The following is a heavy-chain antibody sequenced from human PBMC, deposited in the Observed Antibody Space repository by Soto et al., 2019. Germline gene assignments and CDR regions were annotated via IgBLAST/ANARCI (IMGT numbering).Heavy chain of an antibody. J-gene: IGHJ3*02. V-gene: IGHV1-18*01. D-gene: IGHD5-12*01. CDR3: ARGHIVASIHDAFEI. Sequence: GASVKVSCKASGYPFTSYGISSVRQAPGQGLEWVAWISAYNGNRDTAQKFQGRVTMTLDTSTDTAHMELGDLTSADTGVYYFARGHIVASIHDAFEIWGQGTKVTVSS. CDR2: ISAYNGNR. CDR1: GYPFTSYG.